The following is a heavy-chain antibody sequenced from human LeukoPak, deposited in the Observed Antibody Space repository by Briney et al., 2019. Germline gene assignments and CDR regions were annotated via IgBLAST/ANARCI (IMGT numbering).Heavy chain of an antibody. CDR3: ATRARWLQFSHFDY. V-gene: IGHV1-24*01. CDR2: FDPEDGET. J-gene: IGHJ4*02. Sequence: ASVTVSCKVSGYTLTELPMHWVRQTPGKGLQWMGGFDPEDGETIYAQKFQGRVTMTEDTSTDTAYMELSSLRSEDTAVYYCATRARWLQFSHFDYWGQGTLVTVSS. CDR1: GYTLTELP. D-gene: IGHD5-24*01.